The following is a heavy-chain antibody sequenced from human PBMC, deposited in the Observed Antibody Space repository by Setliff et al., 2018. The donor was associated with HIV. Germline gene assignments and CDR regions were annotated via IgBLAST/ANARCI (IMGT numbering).Heavy chain of an antibody. J-gene: IGHJ4*02. CDR1: GFTFRYFA. V-gene: IGHV3-23*01. CDR3: AKDCGGECYAPDY. D-gene: IGHD2-21*01. CDR2: ISDSGTYT. Sequence: GGSLRLSCATSGFTFRYFAMSWVRQAPGKGLEWVSVISDSGTYTYYSDSVRGRFTISRDNPKNTLYLQMNSLRAEDTAVYYCAKDCGGECYAPDYWGQGTLVTVS.